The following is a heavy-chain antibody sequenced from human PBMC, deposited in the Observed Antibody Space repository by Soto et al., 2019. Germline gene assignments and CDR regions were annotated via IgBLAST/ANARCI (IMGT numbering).Heavy chain of an antibody. Sequence: GGSLRLSCAASGFTFSSYGMHWVRQAPGKGLEWVAVISYDGSNKYYADSVKGRFTISRDNSKNTLYLQMNSLRAEDTAVYYCAKVGDGYNYSYYYYGMDVWGQGTTVTVSS. J-gene: IGHJ6*02. CDR3: AKVGDGYNYSYYYYGMDV. D-gene: IGHD5-12*01. CDR2: ISYDGSNK. V-gene: IGHV3-30*18. CDR1: GFTFSSYG.